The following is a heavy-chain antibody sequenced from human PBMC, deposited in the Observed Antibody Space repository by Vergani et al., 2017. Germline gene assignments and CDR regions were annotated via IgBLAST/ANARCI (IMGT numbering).Heavy chain of an antibody. CDR3: ATPRPYYYGSGSYPGDFDY. D-gene: IGHD3-10*01. Sequence: QVQLVQSGAEVKKPGASVKVSCKVSGYTLTELSMHWVRQAPGKGLEWMGGFDPEDGETIYAQKFQGRVTMTEDTSTDTAYIELSSLRSEDTAVYYCATPRPYYYGSGSYPGDFDYWGQGTLVTVSS. CDR1: GYTLTELS. CDR2: FDPEDGET. V-gene: IGHV1-24*01. J-gene: IGHJ4*02.